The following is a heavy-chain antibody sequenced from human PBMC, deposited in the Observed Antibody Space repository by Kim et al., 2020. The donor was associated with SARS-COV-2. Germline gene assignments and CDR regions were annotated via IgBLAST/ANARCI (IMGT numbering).Heavy chain of an antibody. V-gene: IGHV4-31*03. CDR1: GGSISSGGYY. J-gene: IGHJ4*02. D-gene: IGHD5-12*01. CDR2: IYYSGST. Sequence: SETLSLTCTVSGGSISSGGYYWSWIRQHPGKGLEWIGYIYYSGSTYYNPSLKSRVTISVDTSKNQFSLKLSSVTAADTAVYYCARDRNSGYDHLFDYWGQGTLVTVSS. CDR3: ARDRNSGYDHLFDY.